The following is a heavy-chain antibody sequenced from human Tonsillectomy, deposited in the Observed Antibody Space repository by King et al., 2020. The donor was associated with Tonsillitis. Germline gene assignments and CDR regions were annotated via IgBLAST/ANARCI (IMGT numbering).Heavy chain of an antibody. Sequence: VQLVESGGGVVQPGRSLRLSCAASGFTFSSYGMHWVRQAPGKGLEWVAVISFDGGNKYYADSVKGRFTLSRDNSKNTLYLQMNSLRAEDTAMFYCAKCTMSSLGTFDIWGHGTMVTVSS. CDR2: ISFDGGNK. CDR1: GFTFSSYG. V-gene: IGHV3-30*18. CDR3: AKCTMSSLGTFDI. D-gene: IGHD6-13*01. J-gene: IGHJ3*02.